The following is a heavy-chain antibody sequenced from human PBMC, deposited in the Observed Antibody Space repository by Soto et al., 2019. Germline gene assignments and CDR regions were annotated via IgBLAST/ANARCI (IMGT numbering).Heavy chain of an antibody. V-gene: IGHV3-30*03. D-gene: IGHD6-19*01. CDR3: TTDPNSSGWPY. Sequence: AGGSLILSCAVSGFTFSAYGMHWVRQAPGKGLEWVAAISHDGTNKNYGDSVKGRFTISRDNSKNTLYLQMNSLGAEDTAVYYCTTDPNSSGWPYWGQGTLVTVSS. CDR1: GFTFSAYG. J-gene: IGHJ4*02. CDR2: ISHDGTNK.